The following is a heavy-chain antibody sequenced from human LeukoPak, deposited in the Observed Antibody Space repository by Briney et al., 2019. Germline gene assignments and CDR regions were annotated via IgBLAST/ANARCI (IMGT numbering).Heavy chain of an antibody. CDR2: ISAYNGNT. J-gene: IGHJ6*02. CDR3: ARDGDIVVVSALPAASDYYYGMDV. CDR1: GYTFTSYG. D-gene: IGHD2-2*01. V-gene: IGHV1-18*01. Sequence: ASVKVSCKASGYTFTSYGIRWVRQAPGQGLEWMGWISAYNGNTNYAQKLQGRVTMTTDTSTSTAYMELRSLRSDDTAVYYCARDGDIVVVSALPAASDYYYGMDVWGQGTTVTVSS.